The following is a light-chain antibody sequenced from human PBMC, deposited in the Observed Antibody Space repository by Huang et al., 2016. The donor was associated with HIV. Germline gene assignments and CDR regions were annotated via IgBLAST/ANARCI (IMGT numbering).Light chain of an antibody. CDR1: QSVLFSSNNKNY. CDR3: QQYYSTPSWT. CDR2: WAA. J-gene: IGKJ1*01. Sequence: DIVMTQSPDSLAVSLGERATINCKSSQSVLFSSNNKNYLAWYQQKPGQPPKLLISWAATRESGVPDVFSGGGSGTDFTLTISSLEAEDVAVYYCQQYYSTPSWTFGQGTKVEIK. V-gene: IGKV4-1*01.